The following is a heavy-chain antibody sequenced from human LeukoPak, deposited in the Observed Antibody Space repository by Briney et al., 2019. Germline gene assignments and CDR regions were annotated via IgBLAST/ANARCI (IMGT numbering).Heavy chain of an antibody. J-gene: IGHJ4*02. CDR3: ARRYYYNLGSFPFDF. D-gene: IGHD3-10*01. CDR2: IHNSGTT. Sequence: PSETLSLTCAVSGGPFSGYFWSWIRQSSGHGLEWIGEIHNSGTTNYNPSLNSRVTISEDTSKNQFYLNLSSVTAADTAVYYCARRYYYNLGSFPFDFWGQGTLVTVSS. V-gene: IGHV4-34*01. CDR1: GGPFSGYF.